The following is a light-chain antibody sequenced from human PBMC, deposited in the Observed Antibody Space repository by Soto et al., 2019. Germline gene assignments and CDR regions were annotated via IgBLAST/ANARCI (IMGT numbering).Light chain of an antibody. J-gene: IGLJ1*01. CDR1: SSDVGGYNS. CDR3: SSFTSSITYV. V-gene: IGLV2-14*01. Sequence: QSALTQPASGSGSPGQSITISCTGTSSDVGGYNSVSWYRQDPGKAPKLIIYDVTYRPSGVSNRFSGSKSGNTASLTISGLQSEDEADYHCSSFTSSITYVFGTGTQLTVL. CDR2: DVT.